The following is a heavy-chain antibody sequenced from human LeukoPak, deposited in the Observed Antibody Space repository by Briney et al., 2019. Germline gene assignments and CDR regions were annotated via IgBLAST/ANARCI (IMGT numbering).Heavy chain of an antibody. J-gene: IGHJ5*02. D-gene: IGHD2-2*01. V-gene: IGHV4-31*03. CDR3: ARDHGDCSSTSCTMAWFDP. Sequence: KPSETLSLTCTVSGGSISSVGYYWSWIRQHPGKGLEWIGYIYYSGSTYYNPSLKSRVTISVDTSKNQFSLKLSSVTAADTAVYYCARDHGDCSSTSCTMAWFDPWGQGTLVTVSS. CDR2: IYYSGST. CDR1: GGSISSVGYY.